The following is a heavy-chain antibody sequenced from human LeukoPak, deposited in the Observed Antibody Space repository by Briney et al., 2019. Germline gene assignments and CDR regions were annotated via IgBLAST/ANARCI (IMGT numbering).Heavy chain of an antibody. D-gene: IGHD3-9*01. CDR2: ISFDGTIE. J-gene: IGHJ3*01. Sequence: PGGSLRLSCAASGFTFTNYVMHWVRQAPGKGLEWVAFISFDGTIEYYADSVKGRFTISRDNSKNTLFLQLNGLRADDTSVYYCARGYDVLSGAIPDALDVWGQGTMVTVSS. V-gene: IGHV3-30*04. CDR3: ARGYDVLSGAIPDALDV. CDR1: GFTFTNYV.